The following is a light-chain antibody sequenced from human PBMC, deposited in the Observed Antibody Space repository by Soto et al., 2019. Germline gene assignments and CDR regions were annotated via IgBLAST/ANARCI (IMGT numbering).Light chain of an antibody. Sequence: EIVMTQSPATLSLSPGERATLSCRASQSVSSNHLAWYQQKPGQAPRLLIYGGSSRATGIPVRFSGSGSETDFTLTITRLEPEDFAVYYCQQYSSSRTFGQGTTGDIK. V-gene: IGKV3-20*01. CDR1: QSVSSNH. CDR2: GGS. J-gene: IGKJ1*01. CDR3: QQYSSSRT.